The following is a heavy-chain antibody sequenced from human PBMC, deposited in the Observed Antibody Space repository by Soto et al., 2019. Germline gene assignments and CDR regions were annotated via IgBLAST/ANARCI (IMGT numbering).Heavy chain of an antibody. V-gene: IGHV3-66*01. J-gene: IGHJ3*02. CDR3: ARYKRTDCSGGTCYGDAFDI. D-gene: IGHD2-15*01. CDR1: GFTVSSNY. CDR2: LYSGGST. Sequence: EVQLVESGGGLVQPGGSLRLSCAASGFTVSSNYMNWVRQAPGKGLEWVSVLYSGGSTHYADSVKGRFTISRDNSKNTLSIQMNSLRAEDTAVYYCARYKRTDCSGGTCYGDAFDIWGQGTMVTVSS.